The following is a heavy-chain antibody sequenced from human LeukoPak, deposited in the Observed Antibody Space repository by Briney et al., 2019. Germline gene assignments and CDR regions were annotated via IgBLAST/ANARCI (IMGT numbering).Heavy chain of an antibody. CDR1: GFTFSSYA. J-gene: IGHJ4*02. Sequence: HSGGSLRLSCAASGFTFSSYAMSWVRQAPGKGRKGVSAISGSGGSTYYADSVKGRFTISRDNSKNTLYLQMNSLRAEDTAVYYCANLYVKAAAFDYWGQGTLVTVSS. CDR3: ANLYVKAAAFDY. D-gene: IGHD6-13*01. CDR2: ISGSGGST. V-gene: IGHV3-23*01.